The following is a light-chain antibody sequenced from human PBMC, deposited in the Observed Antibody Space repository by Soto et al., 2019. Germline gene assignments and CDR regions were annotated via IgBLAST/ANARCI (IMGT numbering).Light chain of an antibody. V-gene: IGLV2-11*01. CDR1: SSDVGGYNY. CDR2: DAS. Sequence: QSVLTQPRSVSGSPGQSVTISCTGTSSDVGGYNYVSWYQQHPGKAPKLMIYDASKRPSGVPDRFSGSKSGNTDSLTISGLQAEDEADYYCCSYAGSYVFGTGTKVTVL. J-gene: IGLJ1*01. CDR3: CSYAGSYV.